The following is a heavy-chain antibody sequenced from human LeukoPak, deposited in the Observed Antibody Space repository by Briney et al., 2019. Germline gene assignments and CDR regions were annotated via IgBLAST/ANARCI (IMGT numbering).Heavy chain of an antibody. Sequence: SETLSLTCTVSGGSISTYYWSWIRQPAGKGLEWIGRIYSSGRTNYNPSLESRVTMSVDTSKNQFSLNLTSVTAADKAVYYCARDGVAAAGRFFDFWGQGTLVTASS. CDR2: IYSSGRT. V-gene: IGHV4-4*07. CDR1: GGSISTYY. D-gene: IGHD6-13*01. J-gene: IGHJ4*02. CDR3: ARDGVAAAGRFFDF.